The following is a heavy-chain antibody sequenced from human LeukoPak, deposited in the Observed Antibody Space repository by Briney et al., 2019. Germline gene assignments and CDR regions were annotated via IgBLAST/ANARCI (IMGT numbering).Heavy chain of an antibody. CDR3: VRDFRSADY. CDR2: ICPDGTVT. V-gene: IGHV3-74*01. CDR1: GFTFSTNC. Sequence: GGSLRLSCAASGFTFSTNCMHWVRQAPGKGPMWVSRICPDGTVTNYADSVKARFIISRDNARNTVYLQMNSLRVEDTAVYYCVRDFRSADYWGQGTLVTVSS. J-gene: IGHJ4*02.